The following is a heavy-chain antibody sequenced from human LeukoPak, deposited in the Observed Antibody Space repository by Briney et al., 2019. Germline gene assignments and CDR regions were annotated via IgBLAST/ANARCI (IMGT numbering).Heavy chain of an antibody. Sequence: ASVKVSCKASGYTFTSYGISWVRQAPGQGLEWMGIINPSGGSTSYAQKFQGRVTMTRDTSTSTVYMELSSLRSEDTAVYYCARFIVGATYFDYWGQGTLVTVSS. CDR3: ARFIVGATYFDY. CDR1: GYTFTSYG. D-gene: IGHD1-26*01. CDR2: INPSGGST. J-gene: IGHJ4*02. V-gene: IGHV1-46*01.